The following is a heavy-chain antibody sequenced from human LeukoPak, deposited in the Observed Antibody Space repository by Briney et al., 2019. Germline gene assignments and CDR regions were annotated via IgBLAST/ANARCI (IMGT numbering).Heavy chain of an antibody. J-gene: IGHJ4*02. D-gene: IGHD3-3*01. CDR1: GFTFSNFW. CDR2: IKQDGSDK. V-gene: IGHV3-7*04. Sequence: GSLRLSCAASGFTFSNFWMSWVRQAPGKGLEWVANIKQDGSDKYYLDSVKGRFSISRDNAKNSLYLQMNSLRAEDTAVYYCARDERLFQSAYWGQGTLVTVSS. CDR3: ARDERLFQSAY.